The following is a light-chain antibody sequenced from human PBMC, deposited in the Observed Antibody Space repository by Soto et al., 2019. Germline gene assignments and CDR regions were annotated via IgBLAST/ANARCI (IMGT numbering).Light chain of an antibody. CDR3: QQSYKTSYT. CDR1: QSISNY. J-gene: IGKJ2*01. CDR2: AAS. Sequence: DIQMTQSPSSLSASVGDRVTITCRASQSISNYLNWYQQKPGKAPNLLIYAASSFQSGVPSRFSGSGSGTDFTLTISSLQPEDFATYYCQQSYKTSYTFGQGTKLEIK. V-gene: IGKV1-39*01.